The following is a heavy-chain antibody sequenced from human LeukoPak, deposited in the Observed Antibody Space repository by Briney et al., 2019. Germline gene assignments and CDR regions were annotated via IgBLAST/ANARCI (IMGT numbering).Heavy chain of an antibody. CDR1: GGTFSGYF. CDR2: ISHSGGT. CDR3: ARGPNFDF. Sequence: SETLSLTCAVYGGTFSGYFWSWIRQPPGKGLEWIGEISHSGGTDYNPSLKSRVTISVDTSKIQFSLRLTSVTAADTAVYYCARGPNFDFWGQGTLLTVSS. V-gene: IGHV4-34*01. J-gene: IGHJ4*02.